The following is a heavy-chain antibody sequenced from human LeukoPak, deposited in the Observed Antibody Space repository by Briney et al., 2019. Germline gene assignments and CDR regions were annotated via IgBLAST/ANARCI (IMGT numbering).Heavy chain of an antibody. D-gene: IGHD3-16*01. CDR1: GFTFSDYY. V-gene: IGHV3-11*04. Sequence: PGGSLRLSCAASGFTFSDYYMSWIRQAPGKGLEWVSYISSSSSTIYYADSVKGRFTISRDNAKNSLYLQMNSLRDEDTAVYYCARDLRWRGNTLDYWGQGTLVTVSS. J-gene: IGHJ4*02. CDR3: ARDLRWRGNTLDY. CDR2: ISSSSSTI.